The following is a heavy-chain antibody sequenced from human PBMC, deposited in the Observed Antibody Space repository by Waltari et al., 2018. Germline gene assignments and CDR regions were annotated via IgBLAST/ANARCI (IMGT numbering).Heavy chain of an antibody. V-gene: IGHV4-38-2*01. J-gene: IGHJ2*01. D-gene: IGHD2-2*02. CDR2: IYYSGST. CDR1: GYSISSGYY. Sequence: QVQLQESGRGLVKPSETLSLTCAVSGYSISSGYYWGWIRQPPGKGLELIGSIYYSGSTYYSPYLKSRVTISVDPSNNQLSLRLSSVPAADTAVYYCASALYPDGYFDLWGRGTLVTVSS. CDR3: ASALYPDGYFDL.